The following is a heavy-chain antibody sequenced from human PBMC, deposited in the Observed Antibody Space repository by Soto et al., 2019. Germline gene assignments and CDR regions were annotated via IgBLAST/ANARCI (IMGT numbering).Heavy chain of an antibody. V-gene: IGHV3-23*01. CDR1: GFTFSSYA. Sequence: GGSLRLSCAASGFTFSSYAMSWARQAPGKGLEWVSVISGSGDSAYNADSVKGRFTISRDNSKNTLYLQMNSLRAEDTAVYHCAKVGDGNLMGYFDYWGQGTLVTVSS. J-gene: IGHJ4*02. CDR3: AKVGDGNLMGYFDY. CDR2: ISGSGDSA. D-gene: IGHD3-10*01.